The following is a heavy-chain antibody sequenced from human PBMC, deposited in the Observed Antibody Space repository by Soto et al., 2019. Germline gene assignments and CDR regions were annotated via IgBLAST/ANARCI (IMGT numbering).Heavy chain of an antibody. CDR3: VRRLRYSSDWYVGFDP. CDR1: GLSLTTTGVG. D-gene: IGHD6-19*01. CDR2: IYWDDDK. J-gene: IGHJ5*02. Sequence: QITLTESGPTLVKPTQTLTLTCTFSGLSLTTTGVGVGWIRQPPGKALEWLALIYWDDDKRYSPSLKSRLTITKATSKNQVVLTMNNMDPVDTATYYCVRRLRYSSDWYVGFDPWGQGTLVTVSS. V-gene: IGHV2-5*02.